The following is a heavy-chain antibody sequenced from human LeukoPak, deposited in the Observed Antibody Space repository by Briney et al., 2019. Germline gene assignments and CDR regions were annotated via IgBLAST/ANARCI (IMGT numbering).Heavy chain of an antibody. CDR1: GFTFSSYA. J-gene: IGHJ4*02. Sequence: GGSLRLSCAASGFTFSSYAMSWVRQAPGKGLEWVSAISGSGGSTYYADSVKGRFTISRDNSKNTLYLQMNSLRAEDTAVYYCARGLVVTAIPEGTFDYWGQGTLVTVSS. D-gene: IGHD2-21*02. CDR3: ARGLVVTAIPEGTFDY. CDR2: ISGSGGST. V-gene: IGHV3-23*01.